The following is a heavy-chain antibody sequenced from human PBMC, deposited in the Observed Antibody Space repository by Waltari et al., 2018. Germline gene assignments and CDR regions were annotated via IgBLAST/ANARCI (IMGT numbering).Heavy chain of an antibody. CDR1: RYCFTHYH. D-gene: IGHD1-26*01. CDR3: ARDPGPIVGAPDY. Sequence: QVQLVQSGTEVKKPGASVKVSCPASRYCFTHYHLHWVRQTPGQGLEWLGWINPKNGDTGYAQNFLGRVTMTRDTSINTVYMDLSGLRSDDTAVFYCARDPGPIVGAPDYWGQGTLVTVSS. V-gene: IGHV1-2*02. J-gene: IGHJ4*02. CDR2: INPKNGDT.